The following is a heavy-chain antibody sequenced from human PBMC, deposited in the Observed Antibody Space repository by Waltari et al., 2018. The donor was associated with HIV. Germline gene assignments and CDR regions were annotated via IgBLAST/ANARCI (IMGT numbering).Heavy chain of an antibody. CDR3: ATEVRYDYIWGSYHRYFDY. D-gene: IGHD3-16*02. CDR2: FDPEEGET. Sequence: QVQLVQSGAEVKKPGASVKVSCKVSGYTLTELSMHWVRQAPGKGLEWMGGFDPEEGETIYAQKFQGRGTMTEDTSTDTAYMELSSLRSEDTAVYYCATEVRYDYIWGSYHRYFDYWGQGTLVTVSS. V-gene: IGHV1-24*01. J-gene: IGHJ4*02. CDR1: GYTLTELS.